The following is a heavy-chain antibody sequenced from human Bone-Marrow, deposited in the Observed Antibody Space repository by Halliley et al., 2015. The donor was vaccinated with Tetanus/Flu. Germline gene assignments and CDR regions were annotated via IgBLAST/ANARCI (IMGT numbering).Heavy chain of an antibody. D-gene: IGHD1-26*01. V-gene: IGHV1-69*06. Sequence: QMQLVQSGAEVKKPGSSVKVSCKASGGTFSRYAISWVRQAPGQGLEWMGGIIPSFGTAHYAQRFQGRVTITADRSTSTAYMELSSLSSEDTAVYYCARDLEWELLGAFDYWGQGTLVTVSS. CDR3: ARDLEWELLGAFDY. CDR2: IIPSFGTA. J-gene: IGHJ4*02. CDR1: GGTFSRYA.